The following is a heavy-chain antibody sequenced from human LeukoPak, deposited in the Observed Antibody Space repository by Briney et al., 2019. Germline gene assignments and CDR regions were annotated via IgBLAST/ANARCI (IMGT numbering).Heavy chain of an antibody. CDR1: RFTFSSYA. V-gene: IGHV3-23*01. CDR3: AKDKLRYFDWLLGALDY. CDR2: ISGSGGST. D-gene: IGHD3-9*01. J-gene: IGHJ4*02. Sequence: GGSLRLSCAASRFTFSSYAMSWVRQAPGKGLEWVSAISGSGGSTYYADSVKGRFTISRDNSKNTLYLQMNSLRAEDTAVYYCAKDKLRYFDWLLGALDYWGQGTLVTVSS.